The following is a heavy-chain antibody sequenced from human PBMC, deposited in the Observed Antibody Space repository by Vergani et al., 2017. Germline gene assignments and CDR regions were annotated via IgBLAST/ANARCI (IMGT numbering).Heavy chain of an antibody. CDR1: GFTFSTYA. Sequence: QVQLVESGGGVVQPGRSLRLSCTSSGFTFSTYAMHWVRQAPGKGLEWVAIIYYDGSKKYYADSVKGRFTISRDNSRNTLYLLMSSLRAEDTAISYCVREGSYFGATTCRNPSYVYYYHMDVWGEGTTVTVSS. CDR2: IYYDGSKK. V-gene: IGHV3-33*01. D-gene: IGHD2-21*01. CDR3: VREGSYFGATTCRNPSYVYYYHMDV. J-gene: IGHJ6*03.